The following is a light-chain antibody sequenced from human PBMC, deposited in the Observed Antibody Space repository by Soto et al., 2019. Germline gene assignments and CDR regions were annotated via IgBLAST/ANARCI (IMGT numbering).Light chain of an antibody. CDR1: QSISSW. J-gene: IGKJ4*01. V-gene: IGKV1-5*01. CDR3: DRYDSYSLI. CDR2: YAS. Sequence: DIQMTQSPSTLSASVGDRVTITCRASQSISSWLAWYQQKPGKAPKLLIYYASSLEIGVPSRFSASGSGTELSLTIRSLQTHDFATYCCDRYDSYSLIVGGGNKVEIK.